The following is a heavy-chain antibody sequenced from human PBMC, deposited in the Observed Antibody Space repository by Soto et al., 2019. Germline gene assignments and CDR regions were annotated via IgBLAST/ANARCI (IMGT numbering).Heavy chain of an antibody. CDR2: IIPIFGTA. CDR3: ARDIPLTLGMIVVVLDY. CDR1: GGTFSSYA. D-gene: IGHD3-22*01. J-gene: IGHJ4*02. V-gene: IGHV1-69*13. Sequence: GASVKVSCKASGGTFSSYAISWVRQAPGQGLEWMGGIIPIFGTANYAQKFQGRVTITADESTSTAYMELSSLRSDDTAVYYCARDIPLTLGMIVVVLDYWGQGTLVTVSS.